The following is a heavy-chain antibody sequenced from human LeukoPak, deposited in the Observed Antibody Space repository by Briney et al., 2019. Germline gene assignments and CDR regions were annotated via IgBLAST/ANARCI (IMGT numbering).Heavy chain of an antibody. CDR3: SRGPDCGFSFYI. Sequence: GGSLRLSCAASGFSFSNYVMHWVRQAPGKGLEYVSAIMPNGETRGYANSMKGRFTISRDNSKNTLYLQMGSLRAEDMAIYYLSRGPDCGFSFYIWGQGTLVTVSS. D-gene: IGHD2-21*01. CDR2: IMPNGETR. CDR1: GFSFSNYV. V-gene: IGHV3-64*01. J-gene: IGHJ3*02.